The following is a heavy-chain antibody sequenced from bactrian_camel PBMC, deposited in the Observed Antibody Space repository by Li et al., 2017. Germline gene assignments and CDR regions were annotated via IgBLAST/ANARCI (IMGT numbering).Heavy chain of an antibody. V-gene: IGHV3S42*01. CDR2: IKDDGTSA. CDR1: GFTFSNYT. Sequence: DVQLVESGGGLVQPGGSLRLSCAASGFTFSNYTMSWVRQATGKGLEWVAHIKDDGTSAWHADSVKGRFTASRDNTKNTLYLQLNSLKTEDTAMYYCVKAGGCGVDFMIACHDFGSWDQGTQVTVS. CDR3: VKAGGCGVDFMIACHDFGS. J-gene: IGHJ6*01. D-gene: IGHD3*01.